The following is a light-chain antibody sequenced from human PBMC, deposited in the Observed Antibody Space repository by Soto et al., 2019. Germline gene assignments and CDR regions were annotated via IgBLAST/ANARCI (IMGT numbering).Light chain of an antibody. J-gene: IGLJ1*01. CDR2: GVT. CDR3: SSYAGSNNYV. V-gene: IGLV2-8*01. CDR1: SSDVGAYTY. Sequence: QSALTQPPSASGSPGQSVTISCTGTSSDVGAYTYVSWYQQHPGKAPKLMIYGVTERPSGVPDRFSGSKSGNTASLTVSGLQTEDEAYYYCSSYAGSNNYVFGTGTKLTAL.